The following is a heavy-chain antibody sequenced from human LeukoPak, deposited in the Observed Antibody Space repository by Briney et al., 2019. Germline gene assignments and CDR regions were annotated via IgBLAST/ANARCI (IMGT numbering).Heavy chain of an antibody. Sequence: PGGSLRLSCAASGFTFSSYSMNWVRQAPGKGLEWVSYISSSSSTIYYADSVKGRFTISRDNAKNSLYLQMNSLRAEDTAVYYCARDGWFGELRFSGYYYYYMDVWGKGTTVTASS. CDR2: ISSSSSTI. CDR3: ARDGWFGELRFSGYYYYYMDV. J-gene: IGHJ6*03. D-gene: IGHD3-10*01. V-gene: IGHV3-48*01. CDR1: GFTFSSYS.